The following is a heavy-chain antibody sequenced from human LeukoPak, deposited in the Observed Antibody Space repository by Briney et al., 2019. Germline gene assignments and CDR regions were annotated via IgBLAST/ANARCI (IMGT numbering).Heavy chain of an antibody. CDR1: GGSFSGYY. CDR3: ARHGITMVRGVSSGRFDY. CDR2: INHSGST. Sequence: SETLSLTCAVYGGSFSGYYWSWIRQPPGKGLEWIGEINHSGSTNYNPSLKSRVTISVDTSKNQFSLKLSSVTAADTAVYYCARHGITMVRGVSSGRFDYWGQGTLVTVSS. D-gene: IGHD3-10*01. V-gene: IGHV4-34*01. J-gene: IGHJ4*02.